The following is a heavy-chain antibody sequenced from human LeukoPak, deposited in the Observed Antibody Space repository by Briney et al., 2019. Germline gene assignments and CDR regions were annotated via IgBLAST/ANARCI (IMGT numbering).Heavy chain of an antibody. Sequence: GGSLRLSCKASGFIFSNYAMSWVRQAPGKGLEWVSIITGSGGDSYYTDSVKGRFTLSRDNSKNTLFLQMNSLRAEDTAVYLCAKKSLWSGPFDYWGQGTLVTVSS. D-gene: IGHD3-3*01. J-gene: IGHJ4*02. CDR3: AKKSLWSGPFDY. V-gene: IGHV3-23*01. CDR2: ITGSGGDS. CDR1: GFIFSNYA.